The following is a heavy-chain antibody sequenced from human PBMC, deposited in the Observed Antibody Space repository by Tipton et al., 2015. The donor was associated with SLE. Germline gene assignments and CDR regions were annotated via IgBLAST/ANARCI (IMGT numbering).Heavy chain of an antibody. CDR1: GYSISSGYY. J-gene: IGHJ5*02. CDR2: INHSGST. D-gene: IGHD5-18*01. V-gene: IGHV4-38-2*01. Sequence: GLVKPSETLSLTCAVSGYSISSGYYWGWIRQPPGKGLEWIGEINHSGSTNYNPSLKSRVTISVDTSKNQFSLKLSSVTAADTAVYYCASWNRYSYGYNWFDPWGQGTLVTVSS. CDR3: ASWNRYSYGYNWFDP.